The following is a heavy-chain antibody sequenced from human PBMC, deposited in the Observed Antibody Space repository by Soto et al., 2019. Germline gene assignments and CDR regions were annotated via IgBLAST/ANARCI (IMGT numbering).Heavy chain of an antibody. J-gene: IGHJ4*02. CDR1: GFTVSDTY. D-gene: IGHD6-19*01. CDR3: ARGKSGWLTFDY. CDR2: VYSGSAT. Sequence: EVRLVETGGGLIQPGGSLRLSCAVSGFTVSDTYMNWVRQAPGKGLEWVSVVYSGSATYYADSVKGRFTISRDKCKNTVFLQMNSLRVEDTAVYYCARGKSGWLTFDYWGQGILVTVS. V-gene: IGHV3-53*02.